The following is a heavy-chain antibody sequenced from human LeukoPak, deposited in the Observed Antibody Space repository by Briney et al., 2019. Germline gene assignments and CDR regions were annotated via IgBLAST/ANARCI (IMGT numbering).Heavy chain of an antibody. Sequence: PGGSLRLSCAASGFTFSNAWMSWVRQAPGKGLEWVSVIYSGGSTNYADSVKGRFTISRDNSKNTLYLQMNSLRAEDTAVYYCARDLSGPLDYWGQGTPVTVSS. CDR1: GFTFSNAW. J-gene: IGHJ4*02. CDR3: ARDLSGPLDY. CDR2: IYSGGST. V-gene: IGHV3-66*01. D-gene: IGHD5-12*01.